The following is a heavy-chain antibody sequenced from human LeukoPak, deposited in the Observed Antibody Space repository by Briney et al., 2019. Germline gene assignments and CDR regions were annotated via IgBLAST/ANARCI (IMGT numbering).Heavy chain of an antibody. CDR2: IYYSGRT. CDR1: GGSISSYY. V-gene: IGHV4-59*01. CDR3: ARGRDHYGSGSHYQTAFDV. Sequence: SETLSLTCTVSGGSISSYYWSWIRQSPGKGLEWIGYIYYSGRTNYNPSLESRVIISGDTSKKQFSLRLTSVTAADTAVYYCARGRDHYGSGSHYQTAFDVWGQGTMVTVSS. J-gene: IGHJ3*01. D-gene: IGHD3-10*01.